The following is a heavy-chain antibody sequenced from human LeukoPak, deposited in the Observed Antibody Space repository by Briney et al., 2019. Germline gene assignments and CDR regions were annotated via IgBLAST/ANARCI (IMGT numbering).Heavy chain of an antibody. Sequence: GGSLRLSCAASGFTFSSYGMHWVRQAPGKGLEWVAVIWYDGSNKYYADSVKGRFTISRDNSKNTLYLQMNSLRAEDTAVYYCAKVPSAHYDILTGYLDYWGQGTLVTVSS. V-gene: IGHV3-33*06. CDR2: IWYDGSNK. CDR3: AKVPSAHYDILTGYLDY. J-gene: IGHJ4*02. CDR1: GFTFSSYG. D-gene: IGHD3-9*01.